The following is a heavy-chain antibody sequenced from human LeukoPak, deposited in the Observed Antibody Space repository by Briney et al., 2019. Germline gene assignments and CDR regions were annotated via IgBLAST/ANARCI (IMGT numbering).Heavy chain of an antibody. CDR2: ISYDGSEK. Sequence: PGRSLRLSCAVSGFTFSNSGIHWVRQAPGKGLVWVAGISYDGSEKYYAESVKGRFTISRDNSKTTVYLQMNSLEIEETAVYYCAKDLLGLTAPKAYFDFWGQGTLVTASS. J-gene: IGHJ4*02. V-gene: IGHV3-30*18. CDR1: GFTFSNSG. CDR3: AKDLLGLTAPKAYFDF. D-gene: IGHD2-21*02.